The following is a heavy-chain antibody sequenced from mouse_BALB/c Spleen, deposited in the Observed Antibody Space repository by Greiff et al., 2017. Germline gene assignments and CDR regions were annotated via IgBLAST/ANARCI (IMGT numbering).Heavy chain of an antibody. CDR1: GYAFTNYL. Sequence: QVQLKESGAELVRPGTSVKVSCKASGYAFTNYLIEWVKQRPGQGLEWIGVINPGSGGTNYNEKFKGKATLTADKSSSTAYMQLSSLTSDDSAVYFCARKYGNYEAMDYWGQGTSVTVSS. J-gene: IGHJ4*01. CDR2: INPGSGGT. V-gene: IGHV1-54*01. CDR3: ARKYGNYEAMDY. D-gene: IGHD2-10*02.